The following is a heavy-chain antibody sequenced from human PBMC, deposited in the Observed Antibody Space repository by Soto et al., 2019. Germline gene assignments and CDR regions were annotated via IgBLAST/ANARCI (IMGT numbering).Heavy chain of an antibody. Sequence: PSETLSLTCTVSGASIRSTDYYWSWIRQAPGKGLEWIGYVYYTGSTYYNPSLMSRLTISVDTSKNQFSLKLTSVTAAETAVYYCVRTAREGAVAPHWFDRWGQGTQVNRLL. CDR1: GASIRSTDYY. D-gene: IGHD2-21*02. J-gene: IGHJ5*02. V-gene: IGHV4-30-4*01. CDR3: VRTAREGAVAPHWFDR. CDR2: VYYTGST.